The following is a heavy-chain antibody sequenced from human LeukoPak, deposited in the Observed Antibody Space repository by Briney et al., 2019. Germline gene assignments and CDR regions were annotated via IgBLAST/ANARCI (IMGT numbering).Heavy chain of an antibody. V-gene: IGHV4-34*01. Sequence: SETLSLTCAVYGGSFSGYYWGWIRQPPGKGLEWIGEINHSGSTNYNPSLKSRVTISVDTSKNQFSLKLSSVTAADTAVYYCARLISSSWSQPYYYYYYMDVWGKGTTVTISS. J-gene: IGHJ6*03. D-gene: IGHD6-13*01. CDR2: INHSGST. CDR1: GGSFSGYY. CDR3: ARLISSSWSQPYYYYYYMDV.